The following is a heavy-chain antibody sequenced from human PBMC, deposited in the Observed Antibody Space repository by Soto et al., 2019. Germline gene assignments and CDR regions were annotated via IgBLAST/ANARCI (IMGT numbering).Heavy chain of an antibody. CDR3: AREEDGYNFPFDY. J-gene: IGHJ4*02. D-gene: IGHD5-12*01. CDR2: IIPIFGTA. CDR1: GGTFSSYA. Sequence: SVKVSCKASGGTFSSYAISWVRQAPLRGLEWMGGIIPIFGTANYAQKFQGRVTITADEYTSTSYMELSSLRSEDTAVYYGAREEDGYNFPFDYWGQGPLVTVSS. V-gene: IGHV1-69*13.